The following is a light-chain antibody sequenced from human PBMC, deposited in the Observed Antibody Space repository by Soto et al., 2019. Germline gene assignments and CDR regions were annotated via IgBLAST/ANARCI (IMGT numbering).Light chain of an antibody. V-gene: IGKV3-20*01. CDR2: AAS. CDR1: QSINNRY. Sequence: EIVLTQSPGTLSLSPGERATLSCRASQSINNRYLAWYQQKPGQAPRLLIYAASCRATGIPDRFSGSGSGTDFTLTISRLEPEDFAVYYCQQLGSSPGFTFGPGTKVDIK. CDR3: QQLGSSPGFT. J-gene: IGKJ3*01.